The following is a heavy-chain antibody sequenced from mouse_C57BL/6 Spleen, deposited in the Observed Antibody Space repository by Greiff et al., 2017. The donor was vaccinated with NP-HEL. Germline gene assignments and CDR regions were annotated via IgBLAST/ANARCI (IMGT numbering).Heavy chain of an antibody. CDR2: IYPGSGST. CDR1: GYTFTSYW. V-gene: IGHV1-55*01. Sequence: QVQLQQPGAELVKPGASVKMSCKASGYTFTSYWITWVKQRPGQGLEWIGDIYPGSGSTNYNEKFKSKATLTVDTSSSTAYMQLSSLTSEDSAVYYCARGDGSSFYFDYWGQGTTLTVSS. CDR3: ARGDGSSFYFDY. D-gene: IGHD1-1*01. J-gene: IGHJ2*01.